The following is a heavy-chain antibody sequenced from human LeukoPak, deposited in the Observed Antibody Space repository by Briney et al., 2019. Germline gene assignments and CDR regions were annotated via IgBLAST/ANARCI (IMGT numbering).Heavy chain of an antibody. J-gene: IGHJ4*02. CDR3: AKMGAVGDDSGGYYEYLDY. V-gene: IGHV3-23*01. CDR1: GFTFSTYS. D-gene: IGHD3-22*01. CDR2: ISGSGGST. Sequence: AGGSLRLSCAASGFTFSTYSMNWVRQAPGKGLEWVSAISGSGGSTYYADSVKGRFTISRDNSKNTLCLQMNSLRAEDTAVYYWAKMGAVGDDSGGYYEYLDYGGRGPRVTVSS.